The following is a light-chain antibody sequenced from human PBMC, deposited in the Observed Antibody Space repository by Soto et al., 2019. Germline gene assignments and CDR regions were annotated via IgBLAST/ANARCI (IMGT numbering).Light chain of an antibody. V-gene: IGKV2-30*01. CDR3: MQGTTGPPWT. CDR1: QSLVYSDGNTY. J-gene: IGKJ1*01. CDR2: KVS. Sequence: DVVMTQSPLSLPVTLGQPASISCRSSQSLVYSDGNTYLNWFQQRPGQSPRRLIYKVSNRDSGVPERFRGRGSGTYFKLKISGVGAEDVGVYYCMQGTTGPPWTFGQGTKVEIK.